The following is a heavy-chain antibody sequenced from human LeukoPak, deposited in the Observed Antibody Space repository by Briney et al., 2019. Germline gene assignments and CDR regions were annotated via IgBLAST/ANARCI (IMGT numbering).Heavy chain of an antibody. CDR1: GFTFSSYG. D-gene: IGHD6-19*01. CDR2: ISYDGSNK. V-gene: IGHV3-30*03. J-gene: IGHJ4*02. Sequence: GRSLRLSCAASGFTFSSYGMHWVRQAPGKGLEWVAVISYDGSNKYYADSVKGRFTISRDNSKNTLYLQMNSLRAEDTAVYYCASGYSSGPVYWGQGNLVTVSS. CDR3: ASGYSSGPVY.